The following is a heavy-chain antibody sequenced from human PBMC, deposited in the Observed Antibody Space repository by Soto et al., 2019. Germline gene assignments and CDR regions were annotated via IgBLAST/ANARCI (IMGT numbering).Heavy chain of an antibody. D-gene: IGHD6-13*01. J-gene: IGHJ6*02. CDR3: AKDQRLAVDGPFPDYYGMDV. V-gene: IGHV3-23*01. Sequence: GGSLRLSCAASGFTFSSYAMSWVRQAPGKGLEWVSGISGSGGSTYYADSVKGRFTTSRDNSKNTLYLQMNSLRAEDTAVYYCAKDQRLAVDGPFPDYYGMDVWGQGTTVTVSS. CDR1: GFTFSSYA. CDR2: ISGSGGST.